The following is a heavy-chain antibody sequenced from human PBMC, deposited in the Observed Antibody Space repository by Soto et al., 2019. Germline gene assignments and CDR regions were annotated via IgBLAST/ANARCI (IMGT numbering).Heavy chain of an antibody. CDR1: GGTFSSYT. V-gene: IGHV1-69*02. J-gene: IGHJ6*03. D-gene: IGHD3-10*01. CDR2: IIPILGIA. Sequence: GASVKVSCKASGGTFSSYTISWVRQAPGQGLEWMGRIIPILGIANYAQKFQGRVTITADKSTSTAYMELSSLRSEDTAVYYCARVGSMVRGVIPYYYYMDVWGKGTTVTVSS. CDR3: ARVGSMVRGVIPYYYYMDV.